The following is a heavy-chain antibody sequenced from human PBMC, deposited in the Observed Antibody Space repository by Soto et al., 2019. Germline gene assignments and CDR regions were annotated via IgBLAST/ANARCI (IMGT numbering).Heavy chain of an antibody. CDR3: ARDWDGRFDY. J-gene: IGHJ4*02. CDR2: IWYDGSNK. D-gene: IGHD1-26*01. V-gene: IGHV3-33*01. CDR1: GFTFSSYG. Sequence: QVQLVESGGGVVQPGRSLRLFCAASGFTFSSYGMHWVRQAPGKGLEWVAVIWYDGSNKYYADSVKGRFTISRDNSKNTLYLQMNSLRAEDTAVYYCARDWDGRFDYWGQGTLVTVSS.